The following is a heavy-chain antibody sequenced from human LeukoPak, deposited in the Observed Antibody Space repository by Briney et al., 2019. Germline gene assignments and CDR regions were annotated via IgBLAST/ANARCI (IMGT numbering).Heavy chain of an antibody. J-gene: IGHJ4*02. CDR1: GFTISGFW. D-gene: IGHD4-11*01. Sequence: GGSLRLSCTASGFTISGFWMHWVRQAPGKGLVWVSRINSDASSTAYVESVKGRFTISRDNAKNTLYLQINSLRADDTAVYYCARGAYSFDYWGQGTLVTVSS. V-gene: IGHV3-74*01. CDR3: ARGAYSFDY. CDR2: INSDASST.